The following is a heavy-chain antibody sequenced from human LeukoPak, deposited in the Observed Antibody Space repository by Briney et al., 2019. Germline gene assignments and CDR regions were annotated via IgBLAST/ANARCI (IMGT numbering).Heavy chain of an antibody. V-gene: IGHV3-11*06. Sequence: GGSLRLSCAASGFTFSDYYISWIRQAPGKGLEWLSYISGSSTDTNYADSVKGRFTTSRDNAKNSLYLQINSLRVEDTAFYYCARVISISSGFYAYWGQGTLVSVSS. CDR3: ARVISISSGFYAY. CDR2: ISGSSTDT. J-gene: IGHJ4*02. D-gene: IGHD3-22*01. CDR1: GFTFSDYY.